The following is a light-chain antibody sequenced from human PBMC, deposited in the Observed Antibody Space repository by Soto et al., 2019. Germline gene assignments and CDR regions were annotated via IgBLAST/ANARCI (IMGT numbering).Light chain of an antibody. CDR1: QSVSNY. J-gene: IGKJ2*01. CDR3: QHLNRWLRT. V-gene: IGKV3-11*01. Sequence: EIVLTQSPATLSLSPGERATLSCRASQSVSNYLAWYQQKPGQAPRLLMYETSKWDTGIPARFSGSGSGTDFTLTISSLEPEDFAVYYCQHLNRWLRTFGQGTRLEIK. CDR2: ETS.